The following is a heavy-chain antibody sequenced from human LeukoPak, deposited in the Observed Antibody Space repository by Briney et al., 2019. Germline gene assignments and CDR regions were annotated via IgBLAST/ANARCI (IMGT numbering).Heavy chain of an antibody. CDR3: VKDRIPDGYYSVDF. D-gene: IGHD3-3*01. CDR2: IIGNAGQI. CDR1: RFTFSNYA. Sequence: SGGSLRLSCAASRFTFSNYAMTWVRQAPGKGLEWVSLIIGNAGQIFYSDSVKGRFTISRDNSKNTLYLQMNSLRAEDTAIYYCVKDRIPDGYYSVDFWGQGTLVTVSS. J-gene: IGHJ4*02. V-gene: IGHV3-23*01.